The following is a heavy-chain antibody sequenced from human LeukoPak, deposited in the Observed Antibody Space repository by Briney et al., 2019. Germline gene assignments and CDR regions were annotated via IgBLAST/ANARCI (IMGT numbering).Heavy chain of an antibody. J-gene: IGHJ4*02. CDR2: SSNSGSTI. D-gene: IGHD5-12*01. Sequence: GGSLRLSCASSGFTFSNYWMHWVRQAPGKGLEWVSHSSNSGSTIYYAGSVKGRFTIARDNAKNSVYLQMNSLRAEDTAVYYCARGSLHSAYGFDYWGQGTLVTVSS. CDR1: GFTFSNYW. V-gene: IGHV3-48*04. CDR3: ARGSLHSAYGFDY.